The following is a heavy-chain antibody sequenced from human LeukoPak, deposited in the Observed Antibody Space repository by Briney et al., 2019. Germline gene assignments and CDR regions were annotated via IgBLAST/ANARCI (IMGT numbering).Heavy chain of an antibody. CDR2: INPNTGGT. CDR3: ARDGFHGMILYVVYYMDV. D-gene: IGHD2-21*01. CDR1: GYTFTDYF. V-gene: IGHV1-2*06. Sequence: ASVKVSCXASGYTFTDYFIQWVRLAPGQGPEWMGRINPNTGGTNYAQKFQGRVTFTIDTSTNTAYMELSRLRPDDTAVYYCARDGFHGMILYVVYYMDVWGKGTTVTVSS. J-gene: IGHJ6*03.